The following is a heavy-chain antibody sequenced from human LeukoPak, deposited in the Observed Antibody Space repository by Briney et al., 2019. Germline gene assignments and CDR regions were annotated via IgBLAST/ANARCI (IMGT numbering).Heavy chain of an antibody. Sequence: GESLKISCKGSGYSFTSYWIGWVRQMLGKGLEWMGIVYPGDSDTRYSPSFQGQVTISADKSISTAYLQWSSLKASDTAMYYCARIRDYCSGGSCYPNWFDPWGQGTLVTVSS. CDR3: ARIRDYCSGGSCYPNWFDP. D-gene: IGHD2-15*01. J-gene: IGHJ5*02. V-gene: IGHV5-51*01. CDR1: GYSFTSYW. CDR2: VYPGDSDT.